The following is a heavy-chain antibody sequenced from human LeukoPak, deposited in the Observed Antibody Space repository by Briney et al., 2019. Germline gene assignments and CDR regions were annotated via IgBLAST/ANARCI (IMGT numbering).Heavy chain of an antibody. J-gene: IGHJ4*02. CDR2: IYYSGST. Sequence: GSLRLSCAASGFTFSSYAMSWIRQPPGKGLEWIGSIYYSGSTYYNPSLKSRVTISVDTSKNQFSLKLSSVTAADTAVYYCATKLARLDYWGQGTLVTVSS. CDR3: ATKLARLDY. CDR1: GFTFSSYA. D-gene: IGHD1-1*01. V-gene: IGHV4-39*01.